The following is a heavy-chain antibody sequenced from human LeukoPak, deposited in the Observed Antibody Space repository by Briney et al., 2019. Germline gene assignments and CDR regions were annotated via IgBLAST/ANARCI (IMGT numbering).Heavy chain of an antibody. CDR2: TYYRSKWYN. Sequence: SQTLSLTCAISGDSVSSNSAAWNRIRQSPSRGLEWLGRTYYRSKWYNDYDLSVISRITMNPDTSKNQFSLQLISVTPEDTAVYYCARGRTLTAFDIWGQGTMVTVSS. CDR1: GDSVSSNSAA. D-gene: IGHD3-9*01. J-gene: IGHJ3*02. V-gene: IGHV6-1*01. CDR3: ARGRTLTAFDI.